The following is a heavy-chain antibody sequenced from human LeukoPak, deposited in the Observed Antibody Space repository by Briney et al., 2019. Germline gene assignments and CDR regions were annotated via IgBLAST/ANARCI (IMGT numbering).Heavy chain of an antibody. D-gene: IGHD3-22*01. V-gene: IGHV3-30*18. Sequence: TGGSLRLSCAASGFTFSSYAMSWVRQAPGKGLEWVAVISYDGSNKYYADSVKGRFTISRDNSKNTLYLQMNSLRAEDTAVYYCAKDMIVGAWDVWGQGTTVTVSS. CDR2: ISYDGSNK. CDR1: GFTFSSYA. CDR3: AKDMIVGAWDV. J-gene: IGHJ6*02.